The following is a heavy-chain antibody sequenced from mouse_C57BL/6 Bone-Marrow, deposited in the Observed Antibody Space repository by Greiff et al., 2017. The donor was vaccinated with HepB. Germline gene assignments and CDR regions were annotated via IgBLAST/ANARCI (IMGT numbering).Heavy chain of an antibody. CDR3: ARTSGYYYGSSFDY. V-gene: IGHV5-6*01. CDR2: ISSGGSYT. D-gene: IGHD1-1*01. CDR1: GFTFSSYG. J-gene: IGHJ2*01. Sequence: EVNVVESGGDLVKPGGSLKLSCAASGFTFSSYGMSWVRQTPDKRLEWVATISSGGSYTYYPDSVKGRFTISRDNAKNTLYLQMSSLKSEDTAMYYCARTSGYYYGSSFDYWGQGTTLTVSS.